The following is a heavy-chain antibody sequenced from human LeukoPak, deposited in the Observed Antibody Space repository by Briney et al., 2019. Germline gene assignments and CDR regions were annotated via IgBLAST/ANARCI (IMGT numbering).Heavy chain of an antibody. CDR1: GFTFSSYS. V-gene: IGHV4-34*01. Sequence: GSLRLSCAASGFTFSSYSMNWVRQPPGKGLEWIGEINHSGSTNYNPSLKSRVTISVDTSKNQFSLKLSSVTAADTAVYYCARGVVRYFDWLYYGMDVWGQGTTVTVSS. CDR2: INHSGST. J-gene: IGHJ6*02. D-gene: IGHD3-9*01. CDR3: ARGVVRYFDWLYYGMDV.